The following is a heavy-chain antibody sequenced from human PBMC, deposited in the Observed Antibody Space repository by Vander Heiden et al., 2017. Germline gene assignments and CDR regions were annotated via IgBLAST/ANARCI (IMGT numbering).Heavy chain of an antibody. CDR3: ARDKRGVPGFDACDV. J-gene: IGHJ3*01. CDR2: ISGSGENT. Sequence: EVQLLESGRGWVQPGGSLGLSCAASGFTFSNNAMTWVRQATGKGLEWVSVISGSGENTYYADSVKGRFTISRENYNNTLYLQMGSLRAEDTAVYYCARDKRGVPGFDACDVWGQGTMGTVS. CDR1: GFTFSNNA. V-gene: IGHV3-23*01.